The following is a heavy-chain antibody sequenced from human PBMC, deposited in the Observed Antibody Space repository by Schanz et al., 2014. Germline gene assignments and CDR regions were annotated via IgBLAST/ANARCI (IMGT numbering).Heavy chain of an antibody. Sequence: VQLLESGGGLVQPGGSLRISCAASGFTFSGYAMSWVRQAPGKGLEWVSGIGGSGDSTHYADSVKGRFIISRDNSKNTLYLQVNSLRAEDTAVYYCAKHVRSLTGNDYWGQGTLVTVSS. CDR2: IGGSGDST. CDR1: GFTFSGYA. V-gene: IGHV3-23*01. CDR3: AKHVRSLTGNDY. D-gene: IGHD3-9*01. J-gene: IGHJ4*02.